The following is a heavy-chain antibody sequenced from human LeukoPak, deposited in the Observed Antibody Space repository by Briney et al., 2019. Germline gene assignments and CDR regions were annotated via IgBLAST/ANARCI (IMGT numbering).Heavy chain of an antibody. Sequence: QPGGSLRLSCSASGFTFSYYAMHWVRQAPGKGLEYVSGITSSGGSTYYTDSVKGRFTITRDKSNNTLYVQMSSLRAEVSAVYYCVKGDYSGCTFREFDFWGRGTLVSVSS. D-gene: IGHD5-12*01. J-gene: IGHJ4*01. V-gene: IGHV3-64*05. CDR3: VKGDYSGCTFREFDF. CDR2: ITSSGGST. CDR1: GFTFSYYA.